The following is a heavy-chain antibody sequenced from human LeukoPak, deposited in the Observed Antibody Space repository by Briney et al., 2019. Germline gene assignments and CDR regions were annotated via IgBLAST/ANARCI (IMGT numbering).Heavy chain of an antibody. J-gene: IGHJ4*02. CDR1: GGSFSGYY. Sequence: SETLSLTCAVYGGSFSGYYWSWIRRPPGKGLEWIGEINHSGSTNYNPSLKSRVTISVDTSKNQFSLKLSSVTAADTAVYYCARGPTRYYFDYWGQGTLVTVSS. CDR3: ARGPTRYYFDY. CDR2: INHSGST. V-gene: IGHV4-34*01.